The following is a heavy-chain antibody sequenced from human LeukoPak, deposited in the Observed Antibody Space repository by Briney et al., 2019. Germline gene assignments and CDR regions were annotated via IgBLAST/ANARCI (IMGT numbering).Heavy chain of an antibody. J-gene: IGHJ4*02. D-gene: IGHD2-21*02. V-gene: IGHV3-30*02. Sequence: GVTLRLPCAASGYTFSSYGMLWVRQAPGKGLEGVAFIRYDGSNKYYADSVTGRFTVSRDNSKNTVHLQMDNLRVDDTAIYYYAKDHANTPVVTNWGQGILVSVSS. CDR3: AKDHANTPVVTN. CDR2: IRYDGSNK. CDR1: GYTFSSYG.